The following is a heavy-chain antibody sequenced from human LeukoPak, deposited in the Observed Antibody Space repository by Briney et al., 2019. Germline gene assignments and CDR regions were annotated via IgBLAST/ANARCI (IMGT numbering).Heavy chain of an antibody. CDR2: IYYSGST. Sequence: PSETLSLTCTVSGGSISSSSYYWGWIRQPPGKGLEWIGSIYYSGSTYYNPSLKSRVTISVDTSKNQFSLKLSSVTAADTAVYYCARVIGRVGATNWFDPWGQGTLVTVSS. CDR3: ARVIGRVGATNWFDP. J-gene: IGHJ5*02. CDR1: GGSISSSSYY. V-gene: IGHV4-39*07. D-gene: IGHD1-26*01.